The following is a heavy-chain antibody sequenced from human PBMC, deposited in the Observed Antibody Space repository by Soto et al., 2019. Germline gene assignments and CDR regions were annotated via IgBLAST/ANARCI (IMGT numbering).Heavy chain of an antibody. J-gene: IGHJ6*02. D-gene: IGHD1-7*01. CDR3: ARDTVRNYPRYYYGMDV. V-gene: IGHV3-7*01. CDR2: IKQDVSEK. Sequence: PXGSLRLSCAASGFTFSSYCMSWVRQAPGKGLEWVANIKQDVSEKYYVDSVKGRFTISRDNAKNSLYLQMNSLRAEDTAVYYCARDTVRNYPRYYYGMDVWAQGTTVTVSS. CDR1: GFTFSSYC.